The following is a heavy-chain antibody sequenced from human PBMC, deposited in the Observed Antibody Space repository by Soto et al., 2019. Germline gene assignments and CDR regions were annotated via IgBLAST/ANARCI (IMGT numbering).Heavy chain of an antibody. CDR3: AKRTVGWYFDL. Sequence: EVQLLESGGGWVQTGGSLRLSCAASGFTFSSYAMSWVRQAPGKGLEWVSAISGSGGSTYYADSVKGRFTISRDNSTNTVYLQMNSLRAEDTAVYYCAKRTVGWYFDLWGRGTLVTVSS. V-gene: IGHV3-23*01. D-gene: IGHD4-17*01. CDR1: GFTFSSYA. CDR2: ISGSGGST. J-gene: IGHJ2*01.